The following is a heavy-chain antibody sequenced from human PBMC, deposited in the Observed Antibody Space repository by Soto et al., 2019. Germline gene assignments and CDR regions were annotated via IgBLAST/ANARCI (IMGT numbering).Heavy chain of an antibody. V-gene: IGHV4-59*02. D-gene: IGHD4-17*01. Sequence: SETLSLTCTVSSSSVSSYYWNWIRQSPGKGLEWIGYIYYSGYTNYNPSLKSRITISVDMSKNQFSLKLSSVTPADTAVYYCAGGGMTTVPYWGQGTLVTVSS. CDR3: AGGGMTTVPY. CDR1: SSSVSSYY. J-gene: IGHJ4*02. CDR2: IYYSGYT.